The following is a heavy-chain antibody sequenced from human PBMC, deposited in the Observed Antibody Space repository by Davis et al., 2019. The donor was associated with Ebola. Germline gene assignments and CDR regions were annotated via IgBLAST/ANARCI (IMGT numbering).Heavy chain of an antibody. CDR3: AKVEFDY. CDR2: IRYDGSNK. Sequence: GESLKISCAASGFTFSSYGMHWVRQAPGKGLEWVAFIRYDGSNKYYADSVKGRFTISRDNSKNTLYLQMNSLRAEDTAVYYCAKVEFDYWGQGTLVTVSS. V-gene: IGHV3-30*02. J-gene: IGHJ4*02. CDR1: GFTFSSYG.